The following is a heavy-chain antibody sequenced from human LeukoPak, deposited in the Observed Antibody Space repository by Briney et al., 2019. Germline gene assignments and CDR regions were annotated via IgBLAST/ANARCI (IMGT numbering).Heavy chain of an antibody. CDR3: ARGLVFCSSTSCSAPDLDY. CDR2: ISSSSSYI. J-gene: IGHJ4*02. D-gene: IGHD2-2*01. Sequence: GGSLRLSCAASGFTFSSCSMNWVRQAPGKGLEWVSSISSSSSYIYYADSVKGRFTISRGNAKNSLYLQMNSLRAEDTAVYYCARGLVFCSSTSCSAPDLDYWGQGTLVTVSS. V-gene: IGHV3-21*01. CDR1: GFTFSSCS.